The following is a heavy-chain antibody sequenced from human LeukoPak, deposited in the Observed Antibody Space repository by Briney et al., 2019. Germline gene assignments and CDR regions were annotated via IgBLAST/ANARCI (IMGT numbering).Heavy chain of an antibody. V-gene: IGHV3-23*01. D-gene: IGHD5-12*01. Sequence: PGGSLRLSCAASGFTFSHGMSWVRQALGKGLEWVSAISVSGDSTYYVDSVKGRFTISRDNSKNTLYLQMNSLRAEDTAIYYCAKRGYSGWPYYFDYWGQGTLVTVSS. J-gene: IGHJ4*02. CDR3: AKRGYSGWPYYFDY. CDR2: ISVSGDST. CDR1: GFTFSHG.